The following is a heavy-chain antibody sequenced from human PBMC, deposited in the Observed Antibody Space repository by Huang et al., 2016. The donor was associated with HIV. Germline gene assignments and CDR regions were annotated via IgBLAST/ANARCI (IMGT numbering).Heavy chain of an antibody. D-gene: IGHD6-13*01. CDR1: GESLSAFF. CDR3: ARGRGSSWSLFDT. V-gene: IGHV4-34*02. CDR2: INQSGRT. Sequence: QVQLEQWGARLLKPSETLSLTCAVYGESLSAFFWSWIRQPPGKGLEWIGEINQSGRTNYNPSLKSRVTIAVDTSKRQFSLKLKSVTAADTSMYYCARGRGSSWSLFDTWGQGSLVTVFS. J-gene: IGHJ4*02.